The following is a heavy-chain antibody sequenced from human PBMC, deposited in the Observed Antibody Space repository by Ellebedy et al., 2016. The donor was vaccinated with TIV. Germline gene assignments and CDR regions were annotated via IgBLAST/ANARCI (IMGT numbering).Heavy chain of an antibody. V-gene: IGHV3-49*04. CDR1: GLTFSSFD. CDR3: TRGRLEMATTFDY. J-gene: IGHJ4*02. Sequence: PGGSLRLSCEVSGLTFSSFDMHWVRQAPGKGLEWVGFIRSKAFGGTTEYAASVKGRVTVSRDDSKSIAYLQMNSLKTEDTAVYYCTRGRLEMATTFDYWGQGTLVTVSS. D-gene: IGHD5-24*01. CDR2: IRSKAFGGTT.